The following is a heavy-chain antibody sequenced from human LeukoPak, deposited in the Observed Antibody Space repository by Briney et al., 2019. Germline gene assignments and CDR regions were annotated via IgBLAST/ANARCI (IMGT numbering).Heavy chain of an antibody. CDR1: GYTFTGYY. CDR2: INPNSGGT. J-gene: IGHJ6*03. V-gene: IGHV1-2*06. CDR3: ARVTTPYYYYYMDV. D-gene: IGHD2-15*01. Sequence: ASVKVSCKASGYTFTGYYMHGVRRAPGQGLEWMGRINPNSGGTNYAQKFQGRVTMTRDTSISTAYMELSRLRSDDTAVYYCARVTTPYYYYYMDVWGKGTTVTVSS.